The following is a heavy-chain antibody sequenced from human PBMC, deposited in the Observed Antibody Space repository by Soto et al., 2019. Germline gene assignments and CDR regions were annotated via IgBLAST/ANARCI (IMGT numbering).Heavy chain of an antibody. Sequence: SETLSLTCTVSGGSISSYYWSWIRQPPGKGLEWIGYIYYSGSTNYNPSLKSRVTISVDTSKSQFSLKLSSVTAADTAVYYCARDQYCSGGSCYSNWFDPWGQGTLVTVSS. CDR3: ARDQYCSGGSCYSNWFDP. V-gene: IGHV4-59*01. CDR1: GGSISSYY. CDR2: IYYSGST. J-gene: IGHJ5*02. D-gene: IGHD2-15*01.